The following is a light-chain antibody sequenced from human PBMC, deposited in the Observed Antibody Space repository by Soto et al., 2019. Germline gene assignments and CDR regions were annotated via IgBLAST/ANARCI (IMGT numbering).Light chain of an antibody. V-gene: IGLV2-14*01. Sequence: QSALTQPASVSGSPGQSITISCTGTSSDVGGYNYVSWYQQHPGTAPKLMIYDVSNRPSGVSNPFSGCKSANTASLTSSALQAEEEDAYYCSSYTGSSPHLDVFGGGTKLTVL. CDR3: SSYTGSSPHLDV. CDR1: SSDVGGYNY. J-gene: IGLJ2*01. CDR2: DVS.